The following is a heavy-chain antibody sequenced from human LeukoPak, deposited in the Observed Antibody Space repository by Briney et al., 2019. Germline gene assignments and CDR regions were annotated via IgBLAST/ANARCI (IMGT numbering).Heavy chain of an antibody. CDR3: AAVLVVYIVGSTPVAREPWSPSPQYYYYMDV. V-gene: IGHV3-30*02. J-gene: IGHJ6*03. CDR2: IRFDGSNK. CDR1: GFTFSRND. Sequence: GGSLRLSCAASGFTFSRNDMHWVRQAPGKGLEWVAFIRFDGSNKYYAESVKGRFTISRDNSNNTLYLQMSSLRAEDTAVYYCAAVLVVYIVGSTPVAREPWSPSPQYYYYMDVWGKGTTVTVSS. D-gene: IGHD2-8*01.